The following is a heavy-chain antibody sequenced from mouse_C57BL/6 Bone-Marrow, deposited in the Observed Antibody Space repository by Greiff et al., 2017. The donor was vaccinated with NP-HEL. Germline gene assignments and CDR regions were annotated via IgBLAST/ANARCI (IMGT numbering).Heavy chain of an antibody. V-gene: IGHV1-81*01. CDR1: GYTFTSYG. Sequence: VMLVESGAELARPGASVKLSCKASGYTFTSYGISWVKQRTGQGLEWIGEIYPRSGNTYYNEKFKGKATLTADKSSSTAYMELRSLTSEDSAVYFCAGNDYGYAMDYWGQGTSVTVSS. CDR2: IYPRSGNT. J-gene: IGHJ4*01. D-gene: IGHD2-4*01. CDR3: AGNDYGYAMDY.